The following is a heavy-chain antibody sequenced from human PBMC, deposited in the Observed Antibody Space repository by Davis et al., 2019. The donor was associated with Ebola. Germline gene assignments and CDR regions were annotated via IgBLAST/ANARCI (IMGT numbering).Heavy chain of an antibody. D-gene: IGHD3-10*01. Sequence: GESLKISCAASGFTFSDYYMSWIRQAPGKGLEWVSYISSSGSTIYYADSVKGRFTISRANAKNSLYLQMNSLRAEDTAVYYCARAHYYGSGSYYNEYYYYGMDVWGQGTTVTVSS. V-gene: IGHV3-11*01. CDR2: ISSSGSTI. CDR1: GFTFSDYY. CDR3: ARAHYYGSGSYYNEYYYYGMDV. J-gene: IGHJ6*02.